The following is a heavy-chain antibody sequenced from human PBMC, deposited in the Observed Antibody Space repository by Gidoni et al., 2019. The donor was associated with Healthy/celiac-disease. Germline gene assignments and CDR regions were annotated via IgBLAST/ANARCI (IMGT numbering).Heavy chain of an antibody. CDR1: GFTFSSYA. D-gene: IGHD3-3*01. CDR3: ARGPEWSLEWLFPDY. CDR2: ISDDGRNK. Sequence: QVQLVESGGGVVQPGRSLSFSCAASGFTFSSYAMHWVRQAPGKGVECVAVISDDGRNKYYADSVKGRFTISRDNSKNTLYLQMNSLRAEDTAVYYCARGPEWSLEWLFPDYWGQGTLVTVSS. J-gene: IGHJ4*02. V-gene: IGHV3-30*04.